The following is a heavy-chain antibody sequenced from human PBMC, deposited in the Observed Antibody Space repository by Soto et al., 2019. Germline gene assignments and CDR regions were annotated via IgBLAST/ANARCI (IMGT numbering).Heavy chain of an antibody. CDR1: GFTFSSYG. V-gene: IGHV3-33*01. D-gene: IGHD3-3*01. J-gene: IGHJ6*02. CDR3: ARDRDYDFWSGIYYYYGMDV. CDR2: IWYDGSNK. Sequence: QVQLVESGGGVVQPGRSLRLSCAASGFTFSSYGMHWVRQAPGKGLEWVAVIWYDGSNKYYADSVKGRFTISRDNSKNTLYLQMNSLRAEDTAVYYCARDRDYDFWSGIYYYYGMDVWGQGTTVTASS.